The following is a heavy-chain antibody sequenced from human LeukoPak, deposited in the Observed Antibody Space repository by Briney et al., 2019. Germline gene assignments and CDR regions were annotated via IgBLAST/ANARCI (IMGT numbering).Heavy chain of an antibody. CDR2: TYYRSKWYH. CDR1: GDSVSSKSAT. V-gene: IGHV6-1*01. CDR3: ARDPVTTTDYFDY. J-gene: IGHJ4*02. D-gene: IGHD4-17*01. Sequence: SQTLSLTCAISGDSVSSKSATWNWVRQSPSRGLEWLGRTYYRSKWYHDYAVSVNTRITINADTSKNQFSLQLNSVTPEDTAVYYCARDPVTTTDYFDYWGQGTLVTVSS.